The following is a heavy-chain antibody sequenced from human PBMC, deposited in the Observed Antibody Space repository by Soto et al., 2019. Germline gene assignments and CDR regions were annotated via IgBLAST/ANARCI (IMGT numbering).Heavy chain of an antibody. D-gene: IGHD2-8*02. CDR3: AKLVAAFFDY. V-gene: IGHV3-23*01. Sequence: GGSLGLSCAAYGFTFSSYAMSWVRQAPGKGLEWVSAISGSGGSTYYADSVKGRFTISRDNSKNTLYLQMNSLRAEDTAVYYCAKLVAAFFDYWGQGTLVTVSS. CDR2: ISGSGGST. CDR1: GFTFSSYA. J-gene: IGHJ4*02.